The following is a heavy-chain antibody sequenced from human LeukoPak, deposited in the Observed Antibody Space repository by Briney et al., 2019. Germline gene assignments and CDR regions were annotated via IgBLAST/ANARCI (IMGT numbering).Heavy chain of an antibody. D-gene: IGHD6-19*01. CDR2: IYYSGST. V-gene: IGHV4-59*01. CDR1: GGSISSYY. J-gene: IGHJ4*02. Sequence: SETLSLTCTVFGGSISSYYWSWIRQPPGKGLEWIGYIYYSGSTNYNPSLKSRVTISVDTSKNQFSLKLSSVTAADTAVYYCARELISSGWIHTFDYWGQGTLVTVSS. CDR3: ARELISSGWIHTFDY.